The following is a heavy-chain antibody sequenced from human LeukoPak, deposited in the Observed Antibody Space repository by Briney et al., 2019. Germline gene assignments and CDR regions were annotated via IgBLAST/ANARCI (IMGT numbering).Heavy chain of an antibody. CDR1: GFTFSSYA. Sequence: GGSLRLSCAASGFTFSSYAFHWVRQAPGKGLEYVSAISSNGGSTYYANSVKGRFTISRDNSKNTLYLQMGSLRAEDMAVYYCARGGPYGDYGDYWGREPWSPSPQ. J-gene: IGHJ4*02. D-gene: IGHD4-17*01. V-gene: IGHV3-64*01. CDR2: ISSNGGST. CDR3: ARGGPYGDYGDY.